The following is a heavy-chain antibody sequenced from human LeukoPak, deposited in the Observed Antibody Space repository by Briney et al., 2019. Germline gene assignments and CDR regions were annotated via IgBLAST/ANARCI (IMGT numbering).Heavy chain of an antibody. CDR2: INPNSGGT. J-gene: IGHJ5*02. V-gene: IGHV1-2*02. Sequence: GXSVKVSCKASGYTFTCYYMHWVRQAPGQGLEWMGWINPNSGGTNYAQKFQGRVTMTRDTSISTAYMELSRLRSDDTAVYYCAREIEYPTLKWFDPWGQGTLVTVSS. D-gene: IGHD2-2*01. CDR1: GYTFTCYY. CDR3: AREIEYPTLKWFDP.